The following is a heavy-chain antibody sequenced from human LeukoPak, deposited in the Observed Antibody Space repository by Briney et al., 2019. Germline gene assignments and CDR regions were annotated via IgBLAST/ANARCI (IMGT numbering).Heavy chain of an antibody. CDR3: ARGDYGGGFDY. V-gene: IGHV1-18*01. CDR2: ISSYNGDT. CDR1: GYTFTSYG. D-gene: IGHD4-23*01. Sequence: ASVKVSCKASGYTFTSYGITWVRQAPGQGLEWMGWISSYNGDTKYAQKVQGRVTVTTDTSTSTAYMGLRSLSVDDTAVYYCARGDYGGGFDYWGQGTLVTVSS. J-gene: IGHJ4*02.